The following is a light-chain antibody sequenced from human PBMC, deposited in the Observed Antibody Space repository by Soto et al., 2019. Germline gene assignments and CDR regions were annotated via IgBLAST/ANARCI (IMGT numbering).Light chain of an antibody. V-gene: IGKV2-30*01. CDR1: QSLVYSDGIAY. CDR2: KVS. CDR3: MRGTPSPPYT. Sequence: DVVMTQSPLSLPVTLGQPASISCRSSQSLVYSDGIAYLNWFQQRPGQSPRRLIHKVSNRDSGVTDRFSGSGSGTDFTPRLSRVEAEDVELYYCMRGTPSPPYTFSQGTKLEIK. J-gene: IGKJ2*01.